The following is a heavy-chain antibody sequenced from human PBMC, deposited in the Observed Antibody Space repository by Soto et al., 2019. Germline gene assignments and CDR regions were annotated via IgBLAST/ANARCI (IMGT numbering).Heavy chain of an antibody. Sequence: GGPQRHSCAVSEVTLRSHSVSCIRKAKGKGLEGVSYISSSSSTIYYAVSVKGRFTISRDNAKNSLYLQMNSLRDEDTAVSYYGRDKTIAALGYWGQGTLVTVSS. CDR3: GRDKTIAALGY. CDR2: ISSSSSTI. D-gene: IGHD6-13*01. V-gene: IGHV3-48*02. CDR1: EVTLRSHS. J-gene: IGHJ4*02.